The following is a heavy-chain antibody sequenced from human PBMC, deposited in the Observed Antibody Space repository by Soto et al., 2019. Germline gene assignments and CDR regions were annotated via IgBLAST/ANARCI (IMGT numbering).Heavy chain of an antibody. CDR1: GGSISGSSYY. CDR3: ARSAGYCSSTNCHVSWFDS. Sequence: QLQLQGSGPGLVKPSETLSLTCSVSGGSISGSSYYWGWVRQPPGKGLEWIGSIYYSGSTYYNPPLKRRVTISVDTSKNQFSLKLSSVTAADTAVYYCARSAGYCSSTNCHVSWFDSWGQGTLVTVSS. D-gene: IGHD2-2*01. CDR2: IYYSGST. J-gene: IGHJ5*01. V-gene: IGHV4-39*01.